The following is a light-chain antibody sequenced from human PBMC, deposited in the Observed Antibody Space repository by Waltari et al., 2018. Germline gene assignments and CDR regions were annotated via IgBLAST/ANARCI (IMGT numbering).Light chain of an antibody. J-gene: IGLJ3*02. V-gene: IGLV5-45*01. Sequence: QAVLTQPASLSASPGASANLPCPLRSGINVGTYRIYWYQQKPGSPPQYLLRYKSDSDKQQGYGVPSRFSGSKDASANAGILLISGLQSEDEADYYCMIWHSSAWVFGGGTKLTVL. CDR2: YKSDSDK. CDR1: SGINVGTYR. CDR3: MIWHSSAWV.